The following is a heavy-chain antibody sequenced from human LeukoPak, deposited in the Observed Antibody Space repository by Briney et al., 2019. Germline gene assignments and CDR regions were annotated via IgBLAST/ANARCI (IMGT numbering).Heavy chain of an antibody. V-gene: IGHV3-74*01. Sequence: PSETLSLTCAVSIDSTSGNYWSWVRQAPGKGLVWVSRINSDGSSTSYADSVKGRFTISRDNAKNTLFLQMNSLRAEDTAVYYCARKAGIAAAGNYFDYWGQGTLVTVSS. CDR1: IDSTSGNYW. D-gene: IGHD6-13*01. CDR2: INSDGSST. CDR3: ARKAGIAAAGNYFDY. J-gene: IGHJ4*02.